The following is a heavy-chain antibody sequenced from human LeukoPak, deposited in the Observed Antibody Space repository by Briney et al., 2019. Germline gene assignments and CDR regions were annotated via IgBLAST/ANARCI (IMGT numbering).Heavy chain of an antibody. CDR1: GFTFSNYA. CDR2: IGAGGDHI. V-gene: IGHV3-23*01. J-gene: IGHJ4*02. D-gene: IGHD7-27*01. CDR3: EKYMQTGDPFDY. Sequence: PGGSLRLSCAASGFTFSNYAMTWLRQAPGRGLEWVAVIGAGGDHIHYADSVKGRFTISRDNSKNTLSLQMNSLRAEDTAVYYCEKYMQTGDPFDYWGQGTLVAVSS.